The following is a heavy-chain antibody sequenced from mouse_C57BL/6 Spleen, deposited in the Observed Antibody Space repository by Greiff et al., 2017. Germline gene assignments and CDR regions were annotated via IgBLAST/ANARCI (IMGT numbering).Heavy chain of an antibody. D-gene: IGHD1-1*01. J-gene: IGHJ4*01. CDR2: IHPNSGST. CDR1: GYTFTSYW. V-gene: IGHV1-64*01. Sequence: VKLQQPGAELVKPGASVKLSCKASGYTFTSYWMHWVKQRPGQGLEWIGMIHPNSGSTNYNEKFKSKATLTVDKSSSTAYMQLSSLTSEDSAVYYCARYGSSSPYAMDYWGQGTSVTVSS. CDR3: ARYGSSSPYAMDY.